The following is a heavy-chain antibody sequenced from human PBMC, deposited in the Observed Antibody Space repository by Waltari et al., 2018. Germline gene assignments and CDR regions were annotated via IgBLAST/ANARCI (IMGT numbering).Heavy chain of an antibody. V-gene: IGHV4-39*01. Sequence: QLQLQESGPGLVKPSETLSLTCTVSGGSISSSSYYWGWIRQPPGKGLEWIGRIYYSGSTYYNPSLKSRVTISVDTSKNQFSLKLSSVTAADTAVYYCARHSRITIFGVGFWYYMDVWGKGTTVTVSS. CDR1: GGSISSSSYY. CDR3: ARHSRITIFGVGFWYYMDV. D-gene: IGHD3-3*01. J-gene: IGHJ6*03. CDR2: IYYSGST.